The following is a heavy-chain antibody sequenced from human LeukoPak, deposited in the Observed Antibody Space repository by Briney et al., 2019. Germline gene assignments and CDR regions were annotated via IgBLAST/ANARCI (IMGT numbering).Heavy chain of an antibody. Sequence: PSETLSLTCTVSGGSISSSSYYWGWIRQPPGKGLEWIGSIYYSGSTYYNPSLKSRVTISVDTSKNQFSLKLSSVTAADTAVYYCASKGGYYYGSGSPPYYYGMDVWGQGTTVTVSS. CDR2: IYYSGST. J-gene: IGHJ6*02. CDR3: ASKGGYYYGSGSPPYYYGMDV. V-gene: IGHV4-39*01. D-gene: IGHD3-10*01. CDR1: GGSISSSSYY.